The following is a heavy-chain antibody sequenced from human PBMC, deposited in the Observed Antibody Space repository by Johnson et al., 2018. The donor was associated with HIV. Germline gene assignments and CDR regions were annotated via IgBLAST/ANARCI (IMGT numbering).Heavy chain of an antibody. J-gene: IGHJ3*02. CDR2: ISWNSGSI. CDR1: GFTFDDYA. CDR3: AKDLHYYGSGSYADAFDI. D-gene: IGHD3-10*01. Sequence: VQLVESGGGLVQPGRSLRLSCAASGFTFDDYAMHWVRQAPGKGLEWVSGISWNSGSIGYADSVKGRFTISRDNAKNSLYLQMNSLRDEDTALYYCAKDLHYYGSGSYADAFDIWGQGTMVTVSS. V-gene: IGHV3-9*01.